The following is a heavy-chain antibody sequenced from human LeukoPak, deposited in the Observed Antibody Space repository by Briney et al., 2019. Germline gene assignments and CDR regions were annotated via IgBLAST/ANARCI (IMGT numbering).Heavy chain of an antibody. CDR3: AKDLNSIAAGDY. CDR1: GFTFDDYG. J-gene: IGHJ4*02. Sequence: PGGSLRLSCAASGFTFDDYGMHWVRQAPGKGLEWVAVISYDGSNKYYADSVKGRFTISRDNSKNTLYPQMNSLRAEDTAVYYCAKDLNSIAAGDYWGQGTLVTVSS. V-gene: IGHV3-30*18. D-gene: IGHD6-13*01. CDR2: ISYDGSNK.